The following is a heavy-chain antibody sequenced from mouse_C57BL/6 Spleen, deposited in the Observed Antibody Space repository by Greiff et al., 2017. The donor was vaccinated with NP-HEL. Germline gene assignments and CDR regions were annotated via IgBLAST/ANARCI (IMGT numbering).Heavy chain of an antibody. D-gene: IGHD1-1*01. J-gene: IGHJ3*01. V-gene: IGHV1-81*01. Sequence: QVQLQQSGAELARPGASVKLSCKASGYTFTSYGISWVKQRTGQGLEWIGEIYPRSGNTYYNEKFKGKATLTADKSSSTAYMELRSLTSEDSAVYFCARDYGSEAWFAYWGQGTLVTVSA. CDR3: ARDYGSEAWFAY. CDR2: IYPRSGNT. CDR1: GYTFTSYG.